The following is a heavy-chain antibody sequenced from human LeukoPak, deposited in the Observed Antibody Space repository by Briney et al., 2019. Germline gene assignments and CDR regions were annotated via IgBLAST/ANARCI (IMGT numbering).Heavy chain of an antibody. CDR1: GYTFTSYA. CDR3: ARVIGATVTTSDAFDI. D-gene: IGHD4-17*01. V-gene: IGHV1-3*01. J-gene: IGHJ3*02. Sequence: ASVKVSCKASGYTFTSYAMHWVRQAPGQRLEWMGWINAGNGNTKYSQKFQGRVTITRDTSASTAYMELSSLRSEDTAVYYCARVIGATVTTSDAFDIWGQGTMVTVSS. CDR2: INAGNGNT.